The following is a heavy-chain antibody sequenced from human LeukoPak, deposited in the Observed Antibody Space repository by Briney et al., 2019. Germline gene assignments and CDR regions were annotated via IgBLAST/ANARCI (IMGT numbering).Heavy chain of an antibody. Sequence: TGGSLRLSCAASGFTFDDYAMHWVRQAPGKGLEWVSGISWNSGSIGYADSVKGRFTISGDNAKNSLYLQMNSLRAEDTALYYCAKESRDYYDSSGLYDYWGQGTLVTVSS. D-gene: IGHD3-22*01. V-gene: IGHV3-9*01. CDR1: GFTFDDYA. J-gene: IGHJ4*02. CDR2: ISWNSGSI. CDR3: AKESRDYYDSSGLYDY.